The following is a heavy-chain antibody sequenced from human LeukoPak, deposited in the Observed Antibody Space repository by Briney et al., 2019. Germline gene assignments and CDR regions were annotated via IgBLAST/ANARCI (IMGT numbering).Heavy chain of an antibody. CDR1: GFTFSSYG. CDR2: IRYDGSNK. J-gene: IGHJ5*02. Sequence: GGSLRLSCAASGFTFSSYGMHWVRQAPGKGLELVAFIRYDGSNKYYADSVKGRFTISRDNSKNTLYLQMNSLRAEDTAVYYCSSDANYDFWSGYYALDHWGQGTLVTVSS. D-gene: IGHD3-3*01. CDR3: SSDANYDFWSGYYALDH. V-gene: IGHV3-30*02.